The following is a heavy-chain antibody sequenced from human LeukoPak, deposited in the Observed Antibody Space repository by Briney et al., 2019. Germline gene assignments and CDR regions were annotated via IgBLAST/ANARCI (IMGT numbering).Heavy chain of an antibody. D-gene: IGHD6-6*01. CDR2: IYYSGST. J-gene: IGHJ3*02. CDR1: GGSISSSSYY. CDR3: ASYSSSSLSAFDI. Sequence: SETLSLTCTVSGGSISSSSYYWGWIRQPPGKGLEWIGSIYYSGSTYYNPSLKNRVTISVDTSKNQFSLKLSSVTAADTAVYYCASYSSSSLSAFDIWGQGTMVTVSS. V-gene: IGHV4-39*07.